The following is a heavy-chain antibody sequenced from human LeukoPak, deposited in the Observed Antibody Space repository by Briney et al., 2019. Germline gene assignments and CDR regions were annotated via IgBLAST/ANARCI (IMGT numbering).Heavy chain of an antibody. V-gene: IGHV4-59*01. Sequence: PSETLSLTCTVSGGSISSYYWSWIRQPPGKGLEWIGYIDYSGSTNYNPSLKSRVTISVDTSKSQFSLEMRSVTAADTAVYYCARVYRWAFDYWGQGTLVTVSS. CDR2: IDYSGST. CDR3: ARVYRWAFDY. J-gene: IGHJ4*02. D-gene: IGHD4-23*01. CDR1: GGSISSYY.